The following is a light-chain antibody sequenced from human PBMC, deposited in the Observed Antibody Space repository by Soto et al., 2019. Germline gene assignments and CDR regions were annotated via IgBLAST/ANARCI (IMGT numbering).Light chain of an antibody. J-gene: IGKJ2*01. V-gene: IGKV3-20*01. Sequence: EIVLTQSPGTLSLSPGERATLSCRASQSVSRSYLAWYQQKPGQAPRLLIYDASTRATGIPDRFSGSASGADFALTISRLEPEDFAVYYCLQYYDSLYTFGQGTKLEI. CDR3: LQYYDSLYT. CDR2: DAS. CDR1: QSVSRSY.